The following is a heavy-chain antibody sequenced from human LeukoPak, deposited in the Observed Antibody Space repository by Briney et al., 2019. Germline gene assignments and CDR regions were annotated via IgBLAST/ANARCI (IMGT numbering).Heavy chain of an antibody. J-gene: IGHJ3*02. CDR1: GGSISSYY. CDR2: IYYSGST. V-gene: IGHV4-59*01. D-gene: IGHD1-14*01. CDR3: ARVRMLGRGAFDI. Sequence: SETLSLTCTVSGGSISSYYWSWLRQPPGKGLEWIGYIYYSGSTNYDPSLKSRVTISVDTSKNQFSLKLSSVTAADTAVYYCARVRMLGRGAFDIWGQGTMVTVSS.